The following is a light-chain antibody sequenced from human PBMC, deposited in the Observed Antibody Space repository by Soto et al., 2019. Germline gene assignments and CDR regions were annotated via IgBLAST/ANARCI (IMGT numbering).Light chain of an antibody. CDR3: QQRSKWPIT. CDR2: GAS. Sequence: DIVLPQPPPTLSVSPGDEATLSGRASQSVTSNLAWYQQKPGQAPRLLIYGASTRATGIPARFSGSGSGTDFTLTISSLEPEDFAVYYCQQRSKWPITFGQGTRLEN. J-gene: IGKJ5*01. CDR1: QSVTSN. V-gene: IGKV3-11*01.